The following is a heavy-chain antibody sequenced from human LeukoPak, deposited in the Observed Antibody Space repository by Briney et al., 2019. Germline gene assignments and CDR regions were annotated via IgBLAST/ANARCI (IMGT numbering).Heavy chain of an antibody. D-gene: IGHD6-13*01. V-gene: IGHV1-24*01. CDR3: ATGTYSSSWTGDYYYMDV. CDR2: FDPEDGET. Sequence: ASVKVSCKVSGYTLTELSMHWVRQAPGKGLEWMGDFDPEDGETIYAQKFQGRVTMTEDTSTDTAYMELSSLRSEDTAVYYCATGTYSSSWTGDYYYMDVWGKGTTVTVSS. J-gene: IGHJ6*03. CDR1: GYTLTELS.